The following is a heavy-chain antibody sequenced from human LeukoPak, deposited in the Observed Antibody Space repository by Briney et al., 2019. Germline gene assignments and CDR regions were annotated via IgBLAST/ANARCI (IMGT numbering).Heavy chain of an antibody. CDR2: INPNSGGT. D-gene: IGHD2-2*01. CDR1: GYTFTGYY. J-gene: IGHJ5*02. V-gene: IGHV1-2*02. CDR3: ARDTGDIVVVPLPSWFDP. Sequence: ASVKVSCKASGYTFTGYYMHWVRQAPGQGLEWMGWINPNSGGTNYAQKFQGRVTMTRDTSISTAYMELSRLRSDDTAVYYCARDTGDIVVVPLPSWFDPWGQGTLVTVSS.